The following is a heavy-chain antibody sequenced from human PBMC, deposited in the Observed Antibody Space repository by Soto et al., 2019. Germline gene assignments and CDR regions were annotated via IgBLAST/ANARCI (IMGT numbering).Heavy chain of an antibody. CDR2: INHSGST. V-gene: IGHV4-34*01. D-gene: IGHD2-2*01. CDR3: ARLPVVVPAADYYFDY. Sequence: SETLSLTCAVYGGSFSGYYWSWIRQPPGKGLEWIGEINHSGSTNYNPSLKSRVTISVDTSKNQFSLKLSSVTAADTAVYYCARLPVVVPAADYYFDYWGQGTLVTVSS. J-gene: IGHJ4*02. CDR1: GGSFSGYY.